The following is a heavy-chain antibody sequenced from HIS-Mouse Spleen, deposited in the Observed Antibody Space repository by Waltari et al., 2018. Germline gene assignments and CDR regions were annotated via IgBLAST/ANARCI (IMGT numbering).Heavy chain of an antibody. CDR3: AREIPYSSSWYDWYFDL. CDR1: GGSISSSSYY. V-gene: IGHV4-39*07. Sequence: QLQLQESGPGLVKPSETLSLTCTVSGGSISSSSYYWGWIRQPPGKGLGWIGIIYYSGSTYYNPSLKSRVNRSVDTSKNQFSLKLSSVTAADTAVYYCAREIPYSSSWYDWYFDLWGRGTLVTVSS. CDR2: IYYSGST. D-gene: IGHD6-13*01. J-gene: IGHJ2*01.